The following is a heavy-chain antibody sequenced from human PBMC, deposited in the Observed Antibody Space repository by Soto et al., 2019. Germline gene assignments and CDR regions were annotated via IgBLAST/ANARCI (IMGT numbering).Heavy chain of an antibody. CDR2: IYHGGST. V-gene: IGHV4-38-2*01. Sequence: SETLSLTCAVSGYSISSGYYWCWLRQPPGKGLEWIGSIYHGGSTYYNPSLNSRVTLSIDMTNNHVSLILNVVTAADPSVYYWARVGPWVPYLYYSRPLTLANGFDAWGQGTLVTVSS. CDR1: GYSISSGYY. CDR3: ARVGPWVPYLYYSRPLTLANGFDA. J-gene: IGHJ5*02. D-gene: IGHD3-10*01.